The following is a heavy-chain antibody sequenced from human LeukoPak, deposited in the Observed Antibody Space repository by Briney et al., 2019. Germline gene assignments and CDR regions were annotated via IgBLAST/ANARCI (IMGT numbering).Heavy chain of an antibody. CDR2: IIPIFGTA. J-gene: IGHJ3*02. V-gene: IGHV1-69*13. CDR3: ARVVKKKGVPASRGRDAFDI. CDR1: GGTFSSYA. D-gene: IGHD2-2*01. Sequence: ASVKVSCKASGGTFSSYAISWVRQAPGQGLEWMGGIIPIFGTANYAQKFQGRVTITADESTSTAYMELSSLRSEDTAVYYCARVVKKKGVPASRGRDAFDIWGQGTMVTVSS.